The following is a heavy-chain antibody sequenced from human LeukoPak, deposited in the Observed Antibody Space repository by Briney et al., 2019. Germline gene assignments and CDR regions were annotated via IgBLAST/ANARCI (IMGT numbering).Heavy chain of an antibody. J-gene: IGHJ4*02. CDR1: GFTFSSYA. CDR2: ISGSGGST. D-gene: IGHD5-12*01. V-gene: IGHV3-23*01. CDR3: AKAGGHIVAPY. Sequence: GGSLRLSCAASGFTFSSYAMSWVRQAPGKGLEWVSAISGSGGSTYHADSVKGRFTISRDNSKNTLYLQMNSLRAEDTAVYYCAKAGGHIVAPYWGQGTLVTVSS.